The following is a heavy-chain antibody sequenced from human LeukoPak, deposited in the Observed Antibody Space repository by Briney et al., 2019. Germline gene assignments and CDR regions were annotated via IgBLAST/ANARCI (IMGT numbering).Heavy chain of an antibody. Sequence: GGSLRLSCAASGFTFSSYAMSWVRQAPGKGLEWVSAISGSGSTYYADSVKGRFTISRDNSKNTLYLQMNSLRAEDTAVYYCARAAAAGTWVYYFDYWGQGTLVTVSS. J-gene: IGHJ4*02. V-gene: IGHV3-23*01. CDR1: GFTFSSYA. CDR3: ARAAAAGTWVYYFDY. D-gene: IGHD6-13*01. CDR2: ISGSGST.